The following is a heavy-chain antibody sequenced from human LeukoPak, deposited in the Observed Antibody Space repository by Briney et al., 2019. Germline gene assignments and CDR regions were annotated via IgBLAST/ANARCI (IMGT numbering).Heavy chain of an antibody. CDR1: GFTFDDYA. CDR2: ISGDGGST. D-gene: IGHD1-26*01. V-gene: IGHV3-43*02. Sequence: GGSLRLSCAASGFTFDDYAMHWVRQAPGKGLEWVSLISGDGGSTYYADSVKGRFTISRDNSKNSLYLQMNSLRAEDTALYYCARGRLNSGSYYDAFDIWGQGTMVTVSS. CDR3: ARGRLNSGSYYDAFDI. J-gene: IGHJ3*02.